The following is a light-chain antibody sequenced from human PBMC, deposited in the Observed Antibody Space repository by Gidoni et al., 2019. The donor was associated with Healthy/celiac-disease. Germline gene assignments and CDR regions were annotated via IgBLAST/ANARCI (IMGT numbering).Light chain of an antibody. V-gene: IGKV1-17*01. J-gene: IGKJ1*01. CDR2: AAS. Sequence: IQMTPSPSSLSSSVGDRVNITCRASQGIRHDLGWYQQKPGKAPKRMIYAASSLQSGVPARVRGSGSGTEFTLTISSLQPEDVATYYGLQHNRYPRTFXKXTKVEIK. CDR1: QGIRHD. CDR3: LQHNRYPRT.